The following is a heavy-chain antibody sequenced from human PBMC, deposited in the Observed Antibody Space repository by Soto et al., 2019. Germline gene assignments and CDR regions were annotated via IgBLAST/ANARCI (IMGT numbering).Heavy chain of an antibody. D-gene: IGHD3-22*01. Sequence: GWCTELSWAASGFPFSSYVMHWVRQDQGKGLDWVAVISYDGNNKYYADSVKGRFTISRDNSKNTVYLQMNNLRAEDTAMYYCAKGGSGNYWTYYYYYGMDVWGQGTTVTVS. V-gene: IGHV3-30*18. CDR3: AKGGSGNYWTYYYYYGMDV. CDR1: GFPFSSYV. CDR2: ISYDGNNK. J-gene: IGHJ6*02.